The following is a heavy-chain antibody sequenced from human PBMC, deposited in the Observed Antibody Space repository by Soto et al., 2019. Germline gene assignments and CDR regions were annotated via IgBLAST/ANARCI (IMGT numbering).Heavy chain of an antibody. CDR3: ARVQITMVRGVMDYYYGMDV. Sequence: ASVKVSCKASGGTFSSYAISWVRQAPGQGLEWMGGIIPIFGTANYAQKFQGRVTITADKSTSTAYMELSSLRSEDTAVYYCARVQITMVRGVMDYYYGMDVWRQGTTVSVSS. D-gene: IGHD3-10*01. CDR2: IIPIFGTA. J-gene: IGHJ6*02. V-gene: IGHV1-69*06. CDR1: GGTFSSYA.